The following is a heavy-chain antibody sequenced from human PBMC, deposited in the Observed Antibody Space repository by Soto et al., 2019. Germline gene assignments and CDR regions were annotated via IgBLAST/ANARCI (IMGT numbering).Heavy chain of an antibody. J-gene: IGHJ4*02. D-gene: IGHD6-13*01. Sequence: GGSLRLSCAASGFTFSSYAMHWVRQAPGKGLEWVAVISYDGSNKYYPDSVKGRFTISRDNSKNTLSLQMNSLRAEDTAVYYCASVRILIAAALDYWGQGTLVTVSS. CDR2: ISYDGSNK. CDR3: ASVRILIAAALDY. V-gene: IGHV3-30-3*01. CDR1: GFTFSSYA.